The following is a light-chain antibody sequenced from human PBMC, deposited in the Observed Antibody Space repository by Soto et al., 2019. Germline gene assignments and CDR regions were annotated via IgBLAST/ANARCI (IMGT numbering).Light chain of an antibody. V-gene: IGKV3-20*01. Sequence: EIVLTQSPVTLSLSPGERATLSCRASQSVSSYLAWYQQKPGQAPRLLIYGASSRATGIPDRFSGSGSGTDFTLTISRLEPEDFAVYYCQQYGSSPRTFGQGTKVDNK. CDR1: QSVSSY. CDR3: QQYGSSPRT. CDR2: GAS. J-gene: IGKJ1*01.